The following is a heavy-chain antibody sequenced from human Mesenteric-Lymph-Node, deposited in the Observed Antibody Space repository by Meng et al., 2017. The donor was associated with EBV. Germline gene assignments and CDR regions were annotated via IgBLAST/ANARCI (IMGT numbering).Heavy chain of an antibody. V-gene: IGHV2-5*02. J-gene: IGHJ5*02. CDR1: GFSLSTSGVG. CDR2: IYWDDDK. CDR3: AHRTSNCFDP. Sequence: QITFKESGPTLVKPTQTLTLPCTFSGFSLSTSGVGVCWIRQPPGKALEWLALIYWDDDKRYSPSLKTRLTITKDTSENQVVLTMTNMDPVDAATYYCAHRTSNCFDPWGQGTLVTVSS.